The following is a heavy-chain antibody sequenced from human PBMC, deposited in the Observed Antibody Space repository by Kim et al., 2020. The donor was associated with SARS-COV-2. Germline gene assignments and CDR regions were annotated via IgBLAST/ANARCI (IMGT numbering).Heavy chain of an antibody. V-gene: IGHV4-39*01. J-gene: IGHJ3*02. CDR1: GDSISNHFY. D-gene: IGHD6-19*01. CDR3: ARPAVAGVGAFDI. CDR2: LYYSKNM. Sequence: SETLSLTCTVSGDSISNHFYWGWVRQPPGKGLEWIGSLYYSKNMYYSPSLKSRVTISVDTSKNQFSLRLTAVTAADSAVYFCARPAVAGVGAFDIWGQGTMVTVSS.